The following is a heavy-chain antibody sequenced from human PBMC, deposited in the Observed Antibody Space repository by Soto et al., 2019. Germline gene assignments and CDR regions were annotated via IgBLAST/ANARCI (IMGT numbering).Heavy chain of an antibody. CDR2: INSERTGT. D-gene: IGHD3-22*01. CDR1: GFTLSSYW. CDR3: VRDYDSSGYNSDY. Sequence: AGGSLRLSCVPFGFTLSSYWIHWVRQVPGKGLVWVSRINSERTGTIYADSVKGRFTISRYNAKNTLYLQMNSLRAEDTAVYYCVRDYDSSGYNSDYWGQGTPVTVSS. J-gene: IGHJ4*02. V-gene: IGHV3-74*01.